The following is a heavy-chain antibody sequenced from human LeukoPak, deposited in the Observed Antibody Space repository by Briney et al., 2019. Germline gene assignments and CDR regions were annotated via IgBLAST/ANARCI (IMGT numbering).Heavy chain of an antibody. CDR3: ATSIAVASTDDY. J-gene: IGHJ4*02. D-gene: IGHD6-13*01. CDR2: ISGSGGST. Sequence: GGSLRLSCAGSGFTFSTYVMSGVRQAPGKGREWVSAISGSGGSTYSAASVKGRFTISRDNSKNTLYLRMNSLRAADTAVYYCATSIAVASTDDYWGQGALVTVSS. V-gene: IGHV3-23*01. CDR1: GFTFSTYV.